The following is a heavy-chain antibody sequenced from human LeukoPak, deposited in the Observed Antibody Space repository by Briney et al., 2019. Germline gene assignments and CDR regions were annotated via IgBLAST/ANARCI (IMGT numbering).Heavy chain of an antibody. CDR1: GGSFSGYY. CDR2: INHSGST. Sequence: SSETLSLTCAVYGGSFSGYYWSWIRQPPGKGLEWIGEINHSGSTNYNPSLKSRVTISVDTSKNQFSLKLSSVTAADTAVYYCVRDVTSVTVRSAFDVWGQGTTVTVSS. J-gene: IGHJ3*01. V-gene: IGHV4-34*01. D-gene: IGHD2-2*01. CDR3: VRDVTSVTVRSAFDV.